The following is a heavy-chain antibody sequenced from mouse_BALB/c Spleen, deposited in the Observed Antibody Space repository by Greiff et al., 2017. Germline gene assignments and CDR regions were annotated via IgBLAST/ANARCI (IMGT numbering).Heavy chain of an antibody. CDR2: ISIYYDNT. Sequence: VQLQQSGRELVRPGESVKISCTGSGYTFTDYAMHWVRQSHAKSLEWIGFISIYYDNTNYNQKFKGKARLTVDKSSSTAYMELARLTSEDSAIYYGARERDRYDGYYAMDYWGQGTSVTVSS. V-gene: IGHV1-67*01. CDR1: GYTFTDYA. D-gene: IGHD2-14*01. J-gene: IGHJ4*01. CDR3: ARERDRYDGYYAMDY.